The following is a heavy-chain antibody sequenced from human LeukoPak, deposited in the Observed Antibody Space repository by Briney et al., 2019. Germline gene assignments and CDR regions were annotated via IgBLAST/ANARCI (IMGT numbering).Heavy chain of an antibody. CDR2: IIPIFGTA. CDR1: GGTFSSYA. D-gene: IGHD5-24*01. CDR3: ARDYQDGYNHFDY. V-gene: IGHV1-69*05. Sequence: VASVKVSCKASGGTFSSYAISWVRQAPGQGLEWMGGIIPIFGTANYAQKFQGRVTITTDESTSTAYMELSSLRSEDTAVYYCARDYQDGYNHFDYWGQGTLVTVSS. J-gene: IGHJ4*02.